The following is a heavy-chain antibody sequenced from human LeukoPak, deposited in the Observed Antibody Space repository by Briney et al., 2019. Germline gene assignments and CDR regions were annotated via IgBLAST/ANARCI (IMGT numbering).Heavy chain of an antibody. CDR2: ISNDGNNK. CDR3: ARPDDSESFYRANHY. CDR1: GFSFNTYP. V-gene: IGHV3-30*04. Sequence: GGSLRLSCAASGFSFNTYPMHWVRQAPGKGLEWVAVISNDGNNKYYADSVKGRFTISRDNSNNALSLQMNGLRVEDTAVYYCARPDDSESFYRANHYWGRGTLVTVS. J-gene: IGHJ4*02. D-gene: IGHD3-10*01.